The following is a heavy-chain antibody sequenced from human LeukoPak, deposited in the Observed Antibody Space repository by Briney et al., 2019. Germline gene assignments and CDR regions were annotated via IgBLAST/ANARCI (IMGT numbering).Heavy chain of an antibody. V-gene: IGHV4-34*01. Sequence: SETLSLTCAVYGGSFSGYYWSWIRQPPGKGLEWIGEINHSGSTNYNPSLKSRVTMSVDTSKNQFSLKLSSVTAADTAVYYCARGPYDFWSGYDHWGQGTLVTVSS. D-gene: IGHD3-3*01. CDR3: ARGPYDFWSGYDH. CDR2: INHSGST. J-gene: IGHJ4*02. CDR1: GGSFSGYY.